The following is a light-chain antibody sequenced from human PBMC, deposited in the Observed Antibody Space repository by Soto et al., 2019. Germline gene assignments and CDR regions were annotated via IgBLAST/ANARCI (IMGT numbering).Light chain of an antibody. CDR1: QSISNY. J-gene: IGKJ3*01. V-gene: IGKV1-39*01. CDR3: QQSYTTLIT. Sequence: DIQMTQSPSSLSAYVGDRVTITCRSSQSISNYLNWYQQKPGKAPKLLIYAASSLQSGVPSRFSGSGSGTDFTLTISSLQPEDFATYSCQQSYTTLITFGPGTNVDI. CDR2: AAS.